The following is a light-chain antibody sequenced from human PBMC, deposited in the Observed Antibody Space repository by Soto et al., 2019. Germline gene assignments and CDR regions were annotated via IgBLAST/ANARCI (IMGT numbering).Light chain of an antibody. Sequence: QSALTQPASVSGSPGQSITISCTGTSSDVGSHNLVSWYQQHPGQAPKLMIYEVSKRPLGVSARFSASKSGNTASLTTSGLQAEDEADYYCCSYGGSSAVFGGGTQLTVL. CDR2: EVS. V-gene: IGLV2-23*02. CDR3: CSYGGSSAV. CDR1: SSDVGSHNL. J-gene: IGLJ7*01.